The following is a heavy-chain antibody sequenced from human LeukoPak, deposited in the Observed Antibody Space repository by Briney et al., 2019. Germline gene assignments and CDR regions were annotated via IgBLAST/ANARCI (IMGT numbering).Heavy chain of an antibody. Sequence: RGASVKVCCKASGGTFSSYAISWVRQAPGQGLEWMGGIIPIFGTANYAQKFQGRVTITADESTSTAYMELSSLRSEDTAVYYCARDVSTMVRGVIIPWFDPWGQGTLVTVSS. CDR1: GGTFSSYA. CDR2: IIPIFGTA. J-gene: IGHJ5*02. D-gene: IGHD3-10*01. CDR3: ARDVSTMVRGVIIPWFDP. V-gene: IGHV1-69*01.